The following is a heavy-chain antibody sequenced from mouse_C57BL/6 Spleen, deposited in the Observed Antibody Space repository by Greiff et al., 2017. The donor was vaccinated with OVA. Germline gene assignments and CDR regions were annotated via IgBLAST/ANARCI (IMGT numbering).Heavy chain of an antibody. CDR3: AIGRITTVDACFAY. CDR2: IDPSDSET. CDR1: GYTFTSYW. J-gene: IGHJ3*01. D-gene: IGHD1-1*01. V-gene: IGHV1-52*01. Sequence: QVQLQQPGAELVRPGSSVKLSCKASGYTFTSYWMHWVKQRPIQGLEWIGNIDPSDSETHYNQKFKDKATLTVDKSSSTAYMQLSSLTSEDSAVYYCAIGRITTVDACFAYWGQGTLVTVSA.